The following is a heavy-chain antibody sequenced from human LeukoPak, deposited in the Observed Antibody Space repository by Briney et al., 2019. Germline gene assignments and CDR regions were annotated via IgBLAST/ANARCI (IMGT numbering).Heavy chain of an antibody. CDR3: ARVMPEGYWYYFDY. CDR1: GGSFSGYY. V-gene: IGHV4-34*01. Sequence: SETLSLTCAVYGGSFSGYYWSWIRQPPGKGLEWIGEINHSGSTNYNPSLKSRVTISVDTSKNQFSLKLSSVTAADTAVYYCARVMPEGYWYYFDYWGQGTLVTASS. D-gene: IGHD2-15*01. CDR2: INHSGST. J-gene: IGHJ4*02.